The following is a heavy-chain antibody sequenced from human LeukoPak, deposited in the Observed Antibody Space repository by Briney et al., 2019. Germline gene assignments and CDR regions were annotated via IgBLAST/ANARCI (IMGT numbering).Heavy chain of an antibody. V-gene: IGHV4-4*07. CDR2: IYTSGST. Sequence: SETLSLTCTVSGGSISSYHWSWIRQPAGKGLEWIGHIYTSGSTNYNPSLKSRVTMLVDTSTNQFSLKLSSVTAADTAAYYCAKNMTRRAFDIWGQGTMVTVSS. CDR1: GGSISSYH. J-gene: IGHJ3*02. CDR3: AKNMTRRAFDI. D-gene: IGHD1/OR15-1a*01.